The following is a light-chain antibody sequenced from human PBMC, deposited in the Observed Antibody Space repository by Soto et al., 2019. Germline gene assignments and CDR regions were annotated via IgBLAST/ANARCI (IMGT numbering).Light chain of an antibody. V-gene: IGKV3-20*01. CDR1: QSVSSSY. J-gene: IGKJ2*01. Sequence: EIVLTQSPGTLSLSPGERATLSCRASQSVSSSYIAWYQQNPGQAPRLLIYGASSRATGIPDRFSGSGSGRDYTITISRLEPEDFAVYFCQQYGRSPPFTFGQGTKVEIK. CDR2: GAS. CDR3: QQYGRSPPFT.